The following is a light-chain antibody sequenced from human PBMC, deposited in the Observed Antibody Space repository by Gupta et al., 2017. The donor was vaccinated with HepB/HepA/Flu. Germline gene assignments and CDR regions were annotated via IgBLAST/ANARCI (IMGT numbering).Light chain of an antibody. CDR2: KDS. CDR3: YSAADNNLGGV. V-gene: IGLV3-27*01. J-gene: IGLJ3*02. CDR1: VLAKKY. Sequence: SYELTQPSSVSVSPGQTARITCSGDVLAKKYARWFQQKPGQAPVLVSYKDSERPSGIPERFSGSSSGTKVTLTISGAQVEDEADYDCYSAADNNLGGVLGGGTKLTVL.